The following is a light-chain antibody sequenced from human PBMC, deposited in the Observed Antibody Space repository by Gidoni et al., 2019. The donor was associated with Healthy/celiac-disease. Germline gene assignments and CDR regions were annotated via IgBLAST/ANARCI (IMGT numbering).Light chain of an antibody. CDR3: QPRSNWPWT. J-gene: IGKJ1*01. CDR2: DAS. Sequence: EIVLTQSPATLSLSPGERDTLSCRASQRVSSYLAWYQQKPGQAPRLLIYDASNRATGIPARFRGRGSGTDFPLPLRSLEPEVFAVYSCQPRSNWPWTFGQWTKVEIK. CDR1: QRVSSY. V-gene: IGKV3-11*01.